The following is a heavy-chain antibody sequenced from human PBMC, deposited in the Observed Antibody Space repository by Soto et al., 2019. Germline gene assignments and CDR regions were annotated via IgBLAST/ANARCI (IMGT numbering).Heavy chain of an antibody. CDR1: GGTFSSHG. Sequence: QVQLVQSGAEVKKPGSSVKVSCKASGGTFSSHGISWVRQAPGQGLEWMGGIIPPLATAHYAQKFQDRFTITADESTSAAYMELSSLRSEDTAVYYCARPPVVVPAACDYWGQGTLVTVSS. D-gene: IGHD2-2*01. CDR2: IIPPLATA. J-gene: IGHJ4*02. V-gene: IGHV1-69*01. CDR3: ARPPVVVPAACDY.